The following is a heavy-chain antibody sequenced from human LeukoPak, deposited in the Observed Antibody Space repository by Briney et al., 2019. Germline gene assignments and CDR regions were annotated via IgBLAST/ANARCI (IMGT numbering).Heavy chain of an antibody. CDR2: ITPSGGT. CDR1: GYTFTSYA. V-gene: IGHV1-2*02. Sequence: ASVKVPCKASGYTFTSYAMHWVRQAPGQGLEWMGWITPSGGTNYPQKFQGRVAITRDTSISTAYMDLSRLTSDDTAVYYCARDRYGDGFAHFDYWGQGALVTVSS. CDR3: ARDRYGDGFAHFDY. D-gene: IGHD5-24*01. J-gene: IGHJ4*02.